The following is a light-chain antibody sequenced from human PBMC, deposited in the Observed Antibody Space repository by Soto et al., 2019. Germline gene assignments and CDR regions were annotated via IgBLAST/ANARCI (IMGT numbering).Light chain of an antibody. CDR2: NNY. Sequence: QSALTQPPSASGSPGQSVTISCTGTSSDVGGYNYVSWYQQHPGKAPKLVIYNNYLRPSGVPDRFSGSKSGTSASLAISGLQSEDAADYYCAARDDSLNGHVVFGGGTKVTVL. V-gene: IGLV2-8*01. J-gene: IGLJ2*01. CDR3: AARDDSLNGHVV. CDR1: SSDVGGYNY.